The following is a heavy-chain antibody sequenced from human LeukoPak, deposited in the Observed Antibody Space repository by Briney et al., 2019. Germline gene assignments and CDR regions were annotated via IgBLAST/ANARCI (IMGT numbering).Heavy chain of an antibody. D-gene: IGHD1-26*01. CDR2: IKQDGSEK. CDR1: GFTFSSYW. J-gene: IGHJ4*02. Sequence: PGGSLRLSCAASGFTFSSYWMSWVRQAPGEGLEWVANIKQDGSEKYYVDSVKGRLTISRDNAKNSLYLQMNSLRAEDTAVYYCARDEPNLYSGSLGWGQGTLVTVSS. CDR3: ARDEPNLYSGSLG. V-gene: IGHV3-7*04.